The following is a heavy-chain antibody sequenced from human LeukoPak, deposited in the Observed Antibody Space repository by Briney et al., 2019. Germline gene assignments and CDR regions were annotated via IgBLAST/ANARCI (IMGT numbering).Heavy chain of an antibody. D-gene: IGHD3-3*01. Sequence: SETLSLTCSVSGGSISSYYWSWIRQPPGKGLEWIGSIYYSGSTNYNPSLKSRVTISVDTSKNQFSLKLSSVTAADTAVYYCARHSSGLGYFDLWGRGTLVTVSS. CDR2: IYYSGST. CDR3: ARHSSGLGYFDL. CDR1: GGSISSYY. J-gene: IGHJ2*01. V-gene: IGHV4-59*08.